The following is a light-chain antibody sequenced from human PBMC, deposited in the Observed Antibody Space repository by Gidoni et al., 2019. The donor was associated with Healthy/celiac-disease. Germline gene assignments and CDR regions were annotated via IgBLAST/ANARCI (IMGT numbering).Light chain of an antibody. CDR2: GAS. Sequence: IVLPQSPGTLSLSSGERATLSCRASQSVSNSYLAWFQQKPGQAPRLLIYGASSRATGIPDRFSGSGSGTDFTLNISRLEPEDFAVYYCQQYGSSPVTFXXXTKVEIK. CDR3: QQYGSSPVT. V-gene: IGKV3-20*01. CDR1: QSVSNSY. J-gene: IGKJ1*01.